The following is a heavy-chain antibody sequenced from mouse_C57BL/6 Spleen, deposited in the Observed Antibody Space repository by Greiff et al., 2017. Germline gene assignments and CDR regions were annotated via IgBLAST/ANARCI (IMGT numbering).Heavy chain of an antibody. CDR2: ISDGGSYT. V-gene: IGHV5-4*01. J-gene: IGHJ2*01. CDR1: GFTFSSSA. D-gene: IGHD3-2*02. CDR3: ARDSSGYYFDY. Sequence: EVKLEESGGGLVKPGGSLKLSCAASGFTFSSSAMSWVRQTPEKRLEWVATISDGGSYTYYPDNVKGRFTISRDNAKNNLYLQMSHLKSEDTAMYYCARDSSGYYFDYWGQGTTLTVSS.